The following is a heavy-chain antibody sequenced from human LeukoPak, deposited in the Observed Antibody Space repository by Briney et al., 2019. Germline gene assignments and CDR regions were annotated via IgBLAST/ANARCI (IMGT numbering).Heavy chain of an antibody. Sequence: ASVKVSCKASGYTFSNFGVSWVRQAPGQGLEWMGWISTNNGNRNYAQKLQGRVTMTIDTSTTTAYMELRSLRSDDTATYYCARAHILTALEDYWGQGTLVTVSS. V-gene: IGHV1-18*04. CDR1: GYTFSNFG. CDR3: ARAHILTALEDY. J-gene: IGHJ4*02. CDR2: ISTNNGNR. D-gene: IGHD3-9*01.